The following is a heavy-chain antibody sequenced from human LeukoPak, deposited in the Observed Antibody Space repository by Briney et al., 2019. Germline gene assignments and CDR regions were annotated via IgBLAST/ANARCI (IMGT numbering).Heavy chain of an antibody. CDR1: GGSISSSSYY. Sequence: PSETLSLTCTVSGGSISSSSYYWGWIRQPPGKGLEWIGGIYYSGSTYYNPSLKSRVTISVDTSKNQFSLRLSSVTAADTAVYYCAREGYGSFDYWGQGTLVTVPS. CDR2: IYYSGST. V-gene: IGHV4-39*02. CDR3: AREGYGSFDY. J-gene: IGHJ4*02. D-gene: IGHD4-17*01.